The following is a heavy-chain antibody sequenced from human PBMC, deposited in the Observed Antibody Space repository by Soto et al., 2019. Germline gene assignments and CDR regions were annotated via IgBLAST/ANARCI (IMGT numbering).Heavy chain of an antibody. Sequence: ASVKVSCKASGYTFTNYNMHWVRQAPGQGLEWMGIINPGGRTPTYAQKFQGRVTMTTDTSTSTVYMDLSSLRSEDSAVYYCARDLTPRCSSTSCYRPSDNSCFDPWGQGTLVTVSS. V-gene: IGHV1-46*01. CDR3: ARDLTPRCSSTSCYRPSDNSCFDP. CDR1: GYTFTNYN. CDR2: INPGGRTP. D-gene: IGHD2-2*01. J-gene: IGHJ5*02.